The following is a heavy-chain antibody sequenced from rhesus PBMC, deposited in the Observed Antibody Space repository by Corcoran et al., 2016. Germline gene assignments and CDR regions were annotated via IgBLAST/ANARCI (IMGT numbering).Heavy chain of an antibody. V-gene: IGHV4-122*02. CDR3: ARKNQRQLAFDY. Sequence: QVQLQESGPGLVKPSETLSLTCAVSGYYISSGYNWSWIRTPPGKGLEWLGYITYSGSTSYNPSLKSRVTISRDTSKNQFSLKLSSVTAADTAVYYCARKNQRQLAFDYWGQGVLVTVSS. J-gene: IGHJ4*01. D-gene: IGHD6-25*01. CDR1: GYYISSGYN. CDR2: ITYSGST.